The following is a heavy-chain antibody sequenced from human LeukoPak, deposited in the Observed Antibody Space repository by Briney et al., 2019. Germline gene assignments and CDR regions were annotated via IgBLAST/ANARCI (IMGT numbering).Heavy chain of an antibody. CDR2: VYPGDSDT. V-gene: IGHV5-51*01. CDR3: AKGPSLFDS. CDR1: GYNFTSYW. D-gene: IGHD6-6*01. J-gene: IGHJ4*02. Sequence: GESLKISCQGSGYNFTSYWIAWVRQMPGKGLEWMGVVYPGDSDTRYSPSFQGQVTISADKSISTAYLQWSSLKASDTAMYYCAKGPSLFDSWGQGTLVTVSS.